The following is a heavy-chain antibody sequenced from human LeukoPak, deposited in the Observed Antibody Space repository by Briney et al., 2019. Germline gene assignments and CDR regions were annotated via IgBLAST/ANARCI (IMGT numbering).Heavy chain of an antibody. Sequence: YXXSWVRQAPGXGLEWMGGIIPIFGTANYAKKFQGRVTITAEESTRTAYMELSSLRSEDTAVYYCARDLGNYDSSGYYDYWGQGTLVTVSS. CDR1: YX. CDR2: IIPIFGTA. J-gene: IGHJ4*02. CDR3: ARDLGNYDSSGYYDY. V-gene: IGHV1-69*01. D-gene: IGHD3-22*01.